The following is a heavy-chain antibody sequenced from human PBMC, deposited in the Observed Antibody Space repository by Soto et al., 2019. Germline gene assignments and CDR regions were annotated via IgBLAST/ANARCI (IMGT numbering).Heavy chain of an antibody. Sequence: QVQLVQSGAEVKKPGASVKVSCKASGYTFTSYAMHWVRQAPGQRLEWMGWINAGNGNTKYSQKFQGRVTITRDTAASTAYMELSSLRPEDTAVYYCAVRGYCSSTSCYDYYYGMDVWGQGTTVTVSS. D-gene: IGHD2-2*01. CDR1: GYTFTSYA. J-gene: IGHJ6*02. CDR2: INAGNGNT. V-gene: IGHV1-3*01. CDR3: AVRGYCSSTSCYDYYYGMDV.